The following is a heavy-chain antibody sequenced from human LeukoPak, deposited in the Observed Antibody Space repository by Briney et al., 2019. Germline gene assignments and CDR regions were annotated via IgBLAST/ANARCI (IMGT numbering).Heavy chain of an antibody. CDR2: IDNDGSGI. J-gene: IGHJ4*02. Sequence: GGSLRLSCAASGFMFSGYWMHWVRQGPEKGLELVSRIDNDGSGIIYADSVKGRFTTSRDNAKNTLYLQMNNLRAEDTALYYCVKDRVPDGLFSVDYWGQGTQVTVSS. CDR1: GFMFSGYW. D-gene: IGHD5-12*01. CDR3: VKDRVPDGLFSVDY. V-gene: IGHV3-74*01.